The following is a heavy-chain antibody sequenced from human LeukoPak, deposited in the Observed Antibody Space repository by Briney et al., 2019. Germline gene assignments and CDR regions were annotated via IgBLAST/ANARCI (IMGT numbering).Heavy chain of an antibody. Sequence: GGSLRLSCAVSGFNFISYSMNWVRQAPGEGLEWVSYISSGGGTMYYADSVKGRFTISRDNAKNSLYLQMNSLRAEDTAVYYCARDCSSTSCYTNYYYYMDVWGKGTTVTVSS. CDR1: GFNFISYS. D-gene: IGHD2-2*02. CDR3: ARDCSSTSCYTNYYYYMDV. J-gene: IGHJ6*03. CDR2: ISSGGGTM. V-gene: IGHV3-48*04.